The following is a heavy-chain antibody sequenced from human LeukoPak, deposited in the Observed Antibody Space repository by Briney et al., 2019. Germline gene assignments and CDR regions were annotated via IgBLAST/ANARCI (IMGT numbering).Heavy chain of an antibody. D-gene: IGHD3-9*01. CDR1: GFTFTTYE. V-gene: IGHV3-48*03. CDR2: ISAGSSVI. J-gene: IGHJ4*02. CDR3: ASLTQTATSEDY. Sequence: GGSLRLSCVASGFTFTTYEMNWVRQAPGKGLEWVAYISAGSSVIYYADSVKGRFTISRDNAKNSLYLQMGSLRADDTAVYYCASLTQTATSEDYWGQGTLVTVSS.